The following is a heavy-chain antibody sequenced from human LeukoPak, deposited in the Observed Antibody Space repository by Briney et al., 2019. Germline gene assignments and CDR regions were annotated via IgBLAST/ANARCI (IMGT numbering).Heavy chain of an antibody. V-gene: IGHV3-64*01. Sequence: GGSLRLSCAASGFTFSSYPMHWVRQAPGKGLEYVSSILGNGGTTSYANSVKGRFTISRDNSRNTLYLQMGSLGADDMAVYYCTRDGTSGWHFDYWGQGTLVTVSS. CDR3: TRDGTSGWHFDY. CDR2: ILGNGGTT. D-gene: IGHD6-19*01. CDR1: GFTFSSYP. J-gene: IGHJ4*02.